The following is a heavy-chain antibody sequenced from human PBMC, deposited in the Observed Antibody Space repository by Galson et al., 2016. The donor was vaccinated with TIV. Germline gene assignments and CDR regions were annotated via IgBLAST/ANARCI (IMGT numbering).Heavy chain of an antibody. V-gene: IGHV1-18*04. CDR3: ARDRGSMTMILVVDYYYGMDV. Sequence: SVKVSCKASGYTFSKYGISWVRRAPGQGLEWMGWISGHSGNTDYARKFQGRLVMTTDTSTGTAFMEVRSLTSDDTAVYYCARDRGSMTMILVVDYYYGMDVWGQGTLATVSS. J-gene: IGHJ6*02. CDR1: GYTFSKYG. CDR2: ISGHSGNT. D-gene: IGHD3-22*01.